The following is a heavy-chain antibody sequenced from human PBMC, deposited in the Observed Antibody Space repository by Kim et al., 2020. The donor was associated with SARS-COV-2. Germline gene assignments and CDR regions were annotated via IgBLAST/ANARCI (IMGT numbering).Heavy chain of an antibody. D-gene: IGHD1-26*01. V-gene: IGHV1-2*02. CDR2: INPNSGGT. J-gene: IGHJ6*02. CDR3: ARLRAGDPTYSGSYELTGAANYYYYYGMDV. Sequence: ASVKVSCKASGYTFTGYYMHWVRQAPGQGLEWMGWINPNSGGTNYAQKFQGRVTMTRDTSISTAYMELSRLRSDDTAVYYCARLRAGDPTYSGSYELTGAANYYYYYGMDVWGQGTTVTVSS. CDR1: GYTFTGYY.